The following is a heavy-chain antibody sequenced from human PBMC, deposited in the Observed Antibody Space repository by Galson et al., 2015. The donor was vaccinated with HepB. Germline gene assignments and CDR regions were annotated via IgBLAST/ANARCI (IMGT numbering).Heavy chain of an antibody. V-gene: IGHV6-1*01. CDR2: TFYRSKWYH. CDR3: TRGILASGNDH. J-gene: IGHJ5*02. Sequence: CAISGDSVSSNSTAWNWIRQSPSRGLEWLGKTFYRSKWYHEPAVSVRSRITFYPDTSKNQLSLQLKSVTPEDTAVYYCTRGILASGNDHWGQGTLVTVSS. CDR1: GDSVSSNSTA. D-gene: IGHD6-13*01.